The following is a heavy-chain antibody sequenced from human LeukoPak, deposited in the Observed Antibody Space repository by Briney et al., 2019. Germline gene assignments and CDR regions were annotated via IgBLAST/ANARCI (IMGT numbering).Heavy chain of an antibody. V-gene: IGHV4-59*01. CDR3: ARERVGYFDY. Sequence: KSSETLSLTCTVSGGFISRYYWSWIRQPRGKVLEWSGYISYSGSTNYNPSLKSRVTISVDTSNNQFSLKLSSVTAADTAVYYCARERVGYFDYWGQGTLVTVSS. D-gene: IGHD1-26*01. J-gene: IGHJ4*02. CDR2: ISYSGST. CDR1: GGFISRYY.